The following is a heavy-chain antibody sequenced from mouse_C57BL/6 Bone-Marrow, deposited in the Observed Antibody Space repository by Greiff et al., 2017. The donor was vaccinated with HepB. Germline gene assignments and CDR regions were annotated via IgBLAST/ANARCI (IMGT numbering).Heavy chain of an antibody. CDR3: TTDSSGPPWFAY. Sequence: VQLQQSGAELVRPGASVKLSCTASGFNIKDDYMHWVKQRPEQGLEWIGWIDPENGDTEYASKFQGKATITADTSSTTAYLQLSSLTSEDTAVYYCTTDSSGPPWFAYWGQGTLVTVSA. J-gene: IGHJ3*01. V-gene: IGHV14-4*01. CDR2: IDPENGDT. D-gene: IGHD3-2*02. CDR1: GFNIKDDY.